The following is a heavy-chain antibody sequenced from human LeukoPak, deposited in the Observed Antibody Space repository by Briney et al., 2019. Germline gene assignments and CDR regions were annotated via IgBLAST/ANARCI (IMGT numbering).Heavy chain of an antibody. V-gene: IGHV4-38-2*02. CDR3: ARDPKIAGGGFDY. Sequence: PSETLSLTCTVSGYSISSGYYWGWIRQPPGKGLEWIGSIYHSGSTYYNPSLKSRVTRSVDTSKNQFSLKLSSVTAADTAVYYCARDPKIAGGGFDYWGQGTLVTVSS. CDR1: GYSISSGYY. CDR2: IYHSGST. J-gene: IGHJ4*02. D-gene: IGHD6-13*01.